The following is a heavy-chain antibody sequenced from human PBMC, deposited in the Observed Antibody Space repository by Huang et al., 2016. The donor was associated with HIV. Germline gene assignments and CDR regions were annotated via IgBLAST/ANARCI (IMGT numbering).Heavy chain of an antibody. CDR2: IKTKDDGGTT. CDR3: TTWARTSAGGN. Sequence: EVQLVESGGGLVKPGGSLRLSCAASGFTFKDAWMSWFRQTPGKGVEWVGLIKTKDDGGTTDDAAPVKGRFSMSRDDSKNTFYLQMNSLKSEDTAVYYCTTWARTSAGGNWGQGTLVSVSS. J-gene: IGHJ4*02. CDR1: GFTFKDAW. D-gene: IGHD6-25*01. V-gene: IGHV3-15*01.